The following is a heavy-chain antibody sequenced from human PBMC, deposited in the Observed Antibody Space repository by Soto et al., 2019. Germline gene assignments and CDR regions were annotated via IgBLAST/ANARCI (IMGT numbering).Heavy chain of an antibody. CDR2: ITYDGGDK. CDR3: AKEQSSGYYRVVDY. V-gene: IGHV3-30*18. J-gene: IGHJ4*02. CDR1: GFTLSCCG. Sequence: QVQVVESGGGVVQPGRSLRLSCAASGFTLSCCGMHWVRQAPGKGLEWVGVITYDGGDKHYADSVKGRFTISRDSSVNTVYLQMNSLRVEDSAIYYCAKEQSSGYYRVVDYWGQGTLVTVSS. D-gene: IGHD6-19*01.